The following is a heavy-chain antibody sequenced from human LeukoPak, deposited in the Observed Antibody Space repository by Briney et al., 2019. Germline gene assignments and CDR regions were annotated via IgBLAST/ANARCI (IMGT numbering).Heavy chain of an antibody. Sequence: SGGSLRLSCAASGSTFSSYWMHWVRQAPGKGLVWVSRISPDGSSALYADSVKGRFTISRDNAKNTLYLQMNSLRAEDTAIYYCVRGIEVAGTFSWFDPWGQGTLVTVSS. V-gene: IGHV3-74*01. D-gene: IGHD6-19*01. CDR2: ISPDGSSA. CDR1: GSTFSSYW. CDR3: VRGIEVAGTFSWFDP. J-gene: IGHJ5*02.